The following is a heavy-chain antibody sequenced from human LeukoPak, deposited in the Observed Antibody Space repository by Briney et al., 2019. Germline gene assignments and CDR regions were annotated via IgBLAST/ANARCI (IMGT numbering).Heavy chain of an antibody. Sequence: GGSLRLSCSACGFNFSSYNMNWVRQAPGKGLEWVSFIGTSSGAIYYADSVKGRFTISRDNARKSLYLQMNSLRDEDTAVYYCARNLDSWGQGALVTVSS. V-gene: IGHV3-48*02. CDR3: ARNLDS. J-gene: IGHJ5*01. CDR1: GFNFSSYN. CDR2: IGTSSGAI.